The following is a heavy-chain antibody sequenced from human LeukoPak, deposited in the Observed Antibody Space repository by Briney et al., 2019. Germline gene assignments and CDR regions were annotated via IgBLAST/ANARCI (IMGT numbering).Heavy chain of an antibody. J-gene: IGHJ6*03. D-gene: IGHD1-14*01. CDR3: ARDNPRSYYYYMDV. V-gene: IGHV3-53*01. CDR2: ICSGGST. Sequence: GGSLRLSCAASGLTVSSNSMSWVRQAPGKGLEWVSFICSGGSTYYADSVKGRFTISRDNSKNTLYLQMNSLRAEDTAVYYCARDNPRSYYYYMDVWGKGTTVTVSS. CDR1: GLTVSSNS.